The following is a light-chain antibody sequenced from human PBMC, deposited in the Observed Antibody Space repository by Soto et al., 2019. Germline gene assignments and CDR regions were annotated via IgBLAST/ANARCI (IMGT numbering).Light chain of an antibody. J-gene: IGKJ2*01. CDR3: QQSYGAPPYT. Sequence: DIQMTQSPSSLSASVGDRVTITCRASQSISSYLNWYQQKPGKVPKLLIYAASNLQSGVPSRFSVSGSGTDFTLTISSLQPEDFATYYCQQSYGAPPYTLGQGTKLEIK. CDR2: AAS. CDR1: QSISSY. V-gene: IGKV1-39*01.